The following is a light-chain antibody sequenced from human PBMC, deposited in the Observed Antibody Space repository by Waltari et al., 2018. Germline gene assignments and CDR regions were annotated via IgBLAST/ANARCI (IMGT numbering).Light chain of an antibody. J-gene: IGKJ1*01. CDR1: HSVSTN. CDR3: QQYNNWPGT. CDR2: GAS. Sequence: EIEMPQSTATLSVSPGERAPLTCSASHSVSTNLAWYQQKPGQAPRLLIYGASTRATGIPARFTGSGSGTEFTLTISSMQSEDFAVYYCQQYNNWPGTFGQGTKVEIK. V-gene: IGKV3-15*01.